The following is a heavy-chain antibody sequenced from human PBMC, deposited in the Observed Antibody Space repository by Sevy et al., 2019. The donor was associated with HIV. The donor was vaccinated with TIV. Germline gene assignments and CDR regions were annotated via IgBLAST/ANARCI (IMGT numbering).Heavy chain of an antibody. CDR2: LSFGCGEI. D-gene: IGHD2-8*01. Sequence: GGSLRLSCAASGFTFSKYSMSWVRQPPGKGLEWVSTLSFGCGEINYAGSMKGRFTISRDKSKSSVYLQMNNLRPEDTAVYYCAREGCTKPHDYWGQGTLVPVSS. V-gene: IGHV3-23*01. J-gene: IGHJ4*02. CDR3: AREGCTKPHDY. CDR1: GFTFSKYS.